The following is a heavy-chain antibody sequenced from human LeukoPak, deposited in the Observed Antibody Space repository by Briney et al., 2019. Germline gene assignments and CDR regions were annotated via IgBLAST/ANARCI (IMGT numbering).Heavy chain of an antibody. Sequence: GGSLRLSCAASGFTFSDYYMSWIRQAPGKGLEWVSYISSRGSTIYYADSVKGRFTISRDNAKNSLYLQMNSLRAEDTAVYYCARKSRIAAAGTDYWGQGTLVTVSS. CDR3: ARKSRIAAAGTDY. V-gene: IGHV3-11*04. CDR1: GFTFSDYY. J-gene: IGHJ4*02. D-gene: IGHD6-13*01. CDR2: ISSRGSTI.